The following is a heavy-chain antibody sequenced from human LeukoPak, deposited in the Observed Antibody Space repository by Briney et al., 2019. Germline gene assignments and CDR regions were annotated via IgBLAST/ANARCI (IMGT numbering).Heavy chain of an antibody. Sequence: PGGSLRLSCEASGFTFSNYGMSWVRQAPGKGLEWVSAISGSGGSTYYADSVKGRFTISRDNSKNTLYLQMNSLRAEDTAVYYCAELGITMIGGVWGKGTTVTISS. J-gene: IGHJ6*04. V-gene: IGHV3-23*01. CDR1: GFTFSNYG. CDR2: ISGSGGST. CDR3: AELGITMIGGV. D-gene: IGHD3-10*02.